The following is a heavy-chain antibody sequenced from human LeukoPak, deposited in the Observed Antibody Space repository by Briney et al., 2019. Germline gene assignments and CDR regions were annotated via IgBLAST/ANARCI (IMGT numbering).Heavy chain of an antibody. CDR2: INTNTGNP. CDR1: GYTFTSYA. CDR3: ARDRADCSSTSCYTDAFDI. V-gene: IGHV7-4-1*02. Sequence: GASVKVSFQASGYTFTSYAMNWVRQAPGQGLEWMGWINTNTGNPTYAQGFTGRFVLSLDTSVNTAYLQISSLKAEDTAVYYCARDRADCSSTSCYTDAFDIWGQGTMVTVSS. J-gene: IGHJ3*02. D-gene: IGHD2-2*02.